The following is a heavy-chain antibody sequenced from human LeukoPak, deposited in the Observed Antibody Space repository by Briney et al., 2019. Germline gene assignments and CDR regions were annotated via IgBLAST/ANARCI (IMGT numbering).Heavy chain of an antibody. CDR2: IIPIFGTA. CDR3: ASNGGYPGDY. V-gene: IGHV1-69*01. D-gene: IGHD2-8*01. CDR1: GFTFSDHY. J-gene: IGHJ4*02. Sequence: SCAASGFTFSDHYMDWVRQAPGQGLEWMGGIIPIFGTANYAQKFQGRVTITADESTSTAYMELSSLRSEDTAVYYCASNGGYPGDYWGQGTLVTVSS.